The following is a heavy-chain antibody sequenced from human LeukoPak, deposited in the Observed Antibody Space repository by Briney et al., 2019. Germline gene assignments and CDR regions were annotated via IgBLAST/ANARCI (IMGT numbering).Heavy chain of an antibody. CDR3: ARDRGVYSNTLSYYYYYMDV. D-gene: IGHD4-11*01. V-gene: IGHV3-7*01. CDR2: IKQDGSEK. Sequence: GGSLRLSCAASGFTFSNYWMSWVRQAPGKGLEWVANIKQDGSEKYYVDSVKGRFTISRDNAKNSLYLQMNSLRAEDTAVYYCARDRGVYSNTLSYYYYYMDVWGKGTTVTVSS. CDR1: GFTFSNYW. J-gene: IGHJ6*03.